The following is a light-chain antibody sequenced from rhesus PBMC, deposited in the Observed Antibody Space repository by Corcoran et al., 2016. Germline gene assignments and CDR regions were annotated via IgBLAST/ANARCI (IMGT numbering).Light chain of an antibody. J-gene: IGLJ6*01. CDR3: YSEDENKLV. V-gene: IGLV3S16*01. CDR2: KDS. Sequence: SYELTQPPSVSVSLGQTAKITCSGDVLPKYYAHWYQQKPGQAPILVIYKDSERPSGIPERFSGSSSGTTVTLTISGAQAEDEDDYYCYSEDENKLVFGSGTKLTVL. CDR1: VLPKYY.